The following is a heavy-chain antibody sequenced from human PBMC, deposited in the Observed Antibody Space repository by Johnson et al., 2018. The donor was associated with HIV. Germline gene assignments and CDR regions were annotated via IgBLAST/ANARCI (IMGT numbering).Heavy chain of an antibody. CDR3: ARYEAVAPGSAFDI. J-gene: IGHJ3*02. CDR2: IRYDGSNK. Sequence: QVQLVESGGGVVQPGRSLSLSCAASGFTFSSYAIHWVRQAPGKGLEWVAVIRYDGSNKYYVDSVKGRFTISRDNAKNSLYLQMNSLRAEDTAVYYCARYEAVAPGSAFDIWGQGTMVTVSS. CDR1: GFTFSSYA. V-gene: IGHV3-30*04. D-gene: IGHD6-19*01.